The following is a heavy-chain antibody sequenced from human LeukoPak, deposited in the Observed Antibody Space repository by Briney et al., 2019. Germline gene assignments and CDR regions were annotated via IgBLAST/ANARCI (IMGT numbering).Heavy chain of an antibody. CDR3: TRGHPGVVRGTNWFDP. D-gene: IGHD3-10*01. V-gene: IGHV4-39*07. J-gene: IGHJ5*02. CDR1: GGSISSSTYY. CDR2: IFYSGNT. Sequence: SETLSLTCTVSGGSISSSTYYGGWIRQPPGKGLEWIGSIFYSGNTYYNPSLKSRVTISIDTSKNQFSLKLSSVTAADTAVYYCTRGHPGVVRGTNWFDPWGQGTLVTVSS.